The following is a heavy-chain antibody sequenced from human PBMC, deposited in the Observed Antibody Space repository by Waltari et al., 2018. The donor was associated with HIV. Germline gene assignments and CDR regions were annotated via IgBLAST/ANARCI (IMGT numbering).Heavy chain of an antibody. V-gene: IGHV4-59*01. CDR1: GGSISNSY. Sequence: QVQLQEPGPGLLRPSETLSLTCSVSGGSISNSYWSWIRQPPGKGLEWLGGGFYSGSGSDFYNRRTNYNPSLESRVTISIDTSRNQFSLKLNSVTAADTAVYYCARGGRDTSGYNIVPFDLWGQGTLVTVSS. J-gene: IGHJ5*02. CDR3: ARGGRDTSGYNIVPFDL. CDR2: SGSGSDFYNRRT. D-gene: IGHD3-22*01.